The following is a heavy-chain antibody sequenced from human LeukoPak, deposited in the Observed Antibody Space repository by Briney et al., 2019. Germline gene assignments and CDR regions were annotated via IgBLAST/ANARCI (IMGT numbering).Heavy chain of an antibody. CDR3: AREEMAATPRRIGAFDI. V-gene: IGHV4-59*01. D-gene: IGHD5-24*01. CDR1: GGSIRSYY. Sequence: PSETLSLTCTVSGGSIRSYYWSWIRQPPGKGLEWIGYVFYDGDTTSNPSLESRVTISVDTSKNRFSLRLTSVTAADTAVYYCAREEMAATPRRIGAFDIWGHGTMVTVSS. CDR2: VFYDGDT. J-gene: IGHJ3*02.